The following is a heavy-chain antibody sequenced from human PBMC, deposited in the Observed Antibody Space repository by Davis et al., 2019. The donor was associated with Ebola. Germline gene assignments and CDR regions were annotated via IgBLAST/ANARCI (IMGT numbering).Heavy chain of an antibody. CDR2: INSDGSST. CDR3: AREDLRGKWFDP. V-gene: IGHV3-74*01. D-gene: IGHD3-3*01. J-gene: IGHJ5*02. Sequence: GESLKISCAASGFTFSSYWMHWVRQAPGKGPVWVSRINSDGSSTSYADSVKGRFTISRDNAKNTLYLQMNSLRAEDTAVYYCAREDLRGKWFDPWGQGTLVTVSS. CDR1: GFTFSSYW.